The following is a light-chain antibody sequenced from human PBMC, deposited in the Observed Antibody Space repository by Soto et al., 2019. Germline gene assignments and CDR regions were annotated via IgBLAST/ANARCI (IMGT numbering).Light chain of an antibody. CDR3: CSYTIRSTPYV. CDR2: DVS. V-gene: IGLV2-14*04. J-gene: IGLJ1*01. CDR1: SSDVGGYNY. Sequence: TSSDVGGYNYVSWYQQHPGKAPKLMIYDVSDRPSGVSSRFSASKSGNTASLTISGLQAEDEADYYCCSYTIRSTPYVFGTGTKVTVL.